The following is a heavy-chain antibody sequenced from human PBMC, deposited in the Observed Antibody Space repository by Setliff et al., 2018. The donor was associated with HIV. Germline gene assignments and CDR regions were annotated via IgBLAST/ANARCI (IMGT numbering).Heavy chain of an antibody. Sequence: ASVKVSCKASGYTFTSDYIHWVRQAPGQGLEWMGIINPAGNPTNYAQKFQGRVTITADKSTSTAYMELSSLRSEDTAVYYCARGVGYSYGGLRYWGQGTLVTVSS. V-gene: IGHV1-46*01. CDR1: GYTFTSDY. CDR3: ARGVGYSYGGLRY. J-gene: IGHJ4*02. D-gene: IGHD5-18*01. CDR2: INPAGNPT.